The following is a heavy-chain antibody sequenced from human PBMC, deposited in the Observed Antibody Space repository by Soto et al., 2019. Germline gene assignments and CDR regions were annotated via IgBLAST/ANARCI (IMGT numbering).Heavy chain of an antibody. CDR2: INPSGGTT. J-gene: IGHJ4*02. V-gene: IGHV1-46*01. CDR3: ARDLSSTRYFDY. CDR1: GYTVTSYY. Sequence: ASVKVSCKASGYTVTSYYIHWVRQAPGQGLDWMGLINPSGGTTNYAQKFQGRVTVTRDTSTSTVYMELSSLRSEDTAVYYCARDLSSTRYFDYWGQGTLVTVSS. D-gene: IGHD6-6*01.